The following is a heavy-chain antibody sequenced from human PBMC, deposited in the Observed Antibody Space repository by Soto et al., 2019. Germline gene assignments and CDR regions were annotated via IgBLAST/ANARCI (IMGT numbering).Heavy chain of an antibody. V-gene: IGHV3-9*01. CDR3: AKDGDYGEPSFDH. D-gene: IGHD4-17*01. Sequence: SLRLSCAASGFTFDDYAMHWVRHAPGKGLEWVAGITWNSGSIVYADSVKGRFTISRDNAKKSLYPQMNSLRTEDTAFYYCAKDGDYGEPSFDHWGQGTLVTVSS. CDR2: ITWNSGSI. J-gene: IGHJ4*02. CDR1: GFTFDDYA.